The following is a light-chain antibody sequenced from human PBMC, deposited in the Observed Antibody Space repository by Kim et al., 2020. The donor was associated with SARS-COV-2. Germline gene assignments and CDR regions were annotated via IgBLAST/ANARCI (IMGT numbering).Light chain of an antibody. Sequence: ASVGDRVPITCRASQNVDNYLNWYQQMPGKAPKLLIYAASSLQSGVPSRFSGSASGTDFTLTISSLQPEDFATYYCQQSYNTPITFGQGTRLEIK. CDR1: QNVDNY. V-gene: IGKV1-39*01. J-gene: IGKJ5*01. CDR2: AAS. CDR3: QQSYNTPIT.